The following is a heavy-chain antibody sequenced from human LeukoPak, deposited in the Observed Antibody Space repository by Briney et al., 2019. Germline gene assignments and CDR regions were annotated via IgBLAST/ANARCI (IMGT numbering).Heavy chain of an antibody. Sequence: GGSLRLSCAASGFTFSSYAMHWVRQAPGKGLEWVAVISYDGSNKYYADSVKGRFTISRDNSKNTLYLQMNSLRAEDTAAYYCARAPLLWFGEFDYWGQGTLVTVSS. CDR2: ISYDGSNK. CDR1: GFTFSSYA. V-gene: IGHV3-30*04. J-gene: IGHJ4*02. D-gene: IGHD3-10*01. CDR3: ARAPLLWFGEFDY.